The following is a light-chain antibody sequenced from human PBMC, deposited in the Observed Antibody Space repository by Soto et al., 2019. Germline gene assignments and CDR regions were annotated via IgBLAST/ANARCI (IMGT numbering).Light chain of an antibody. CDR1: GSDVGNYNL. CDR3: CSYAGRSIWV. V-gene: IGLV2-23*02. J-gene: IGLJ3*02. Sequence: QSALTQPASVSGSLGQSITISCSGSGSDVGNYNLVSWYQQQPGKAPQLIIYEVNKGPSGVSNRFSGSKSGNTASLTISGLQPDDESHYYCCSYAGRSIWVFGGGTQLTVL. CDR2: EVN.